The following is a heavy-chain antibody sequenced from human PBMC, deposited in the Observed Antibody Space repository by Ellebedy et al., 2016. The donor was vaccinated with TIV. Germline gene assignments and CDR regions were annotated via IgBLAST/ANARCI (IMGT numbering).Heavy chain of an antibody. CDR1: GYTFTSYY. V-gene: IGHV1-46*01. D-gene: IGHD3-22*01. CDR2: INPSGGST. J-gene: IGHJ1*01. Sequence: ASVKVSXXASGYTFTSYYMHWVRQAPGQGLEWMGIINPSGGSTSYAQKFQGRVTMTRDTSTSTVYMELSSLRAEDTAVYYCARGSTRPYYYDSSGYYLEYFQHWGQGTLVTVSS. CDR3: ARGSTRPYYYDSSGYYLEYFQH.